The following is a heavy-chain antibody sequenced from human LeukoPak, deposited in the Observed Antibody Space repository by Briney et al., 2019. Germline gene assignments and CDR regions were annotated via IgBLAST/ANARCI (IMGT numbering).Heavy chain of an antibody. V-gene: IGHV4-30-2*01. CDR3: ARGNRYCSSTSCYGPRVEY. D-gene: IGHD2-2*01. CDR2: TYHSGST. CDR1: GGSISSGGYY. J-gene: IGHJ4*02. Sequence: PSQTLSLTCTVSGGSISSGGYYWSWLRQPPGKGLEWIGYTYHSGSTYYNPSLKSRVTISVDRSKNPFSLKLSSVTAADTAVYYCARGNRYCSSTSCYGPRVEYWGQGTLVTVSS.